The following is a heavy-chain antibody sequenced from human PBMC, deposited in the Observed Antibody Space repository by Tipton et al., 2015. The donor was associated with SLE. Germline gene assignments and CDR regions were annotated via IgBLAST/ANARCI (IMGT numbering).Heavy chain of an antibody. V-gene: IGHV3-11*06. D-gene: IGHD3-3*01. CDR1: GFTFSDYY. CDR3: ARDCVRFLEWLSPRGYAFDI. CDR2: ISSSSSYT. Sequence: SLRLSCAASGFTFSDYYMSWIRQAPGKGLEWVSYISSSSSYTNYADSVKGRFTISRDNAKNSLYLQMNSLRAEDTAVYYCARDCVRFLEWLSPRGYAFDIWGQGTMVTVSS. J-gene: IGHJ3*02.